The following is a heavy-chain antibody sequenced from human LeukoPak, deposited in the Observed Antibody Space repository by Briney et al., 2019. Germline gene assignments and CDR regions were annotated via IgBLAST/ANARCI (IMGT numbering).Heavy chain of an antibody. CDR2: IQTDGSKK. V-gene: IGHV3-30*02. Sequence: GGSLRLSCAASGFTFSNYGMHWVRQAPGKGLEWVTYIQTDGSKKFYADAVKGRFTVSRDNSKNMLYLQMNSLRAEDTAVYYCAIRGGYWGQGTLVTVSS. J-gene: IGHJ4*02. CDR1: GFTFSNYG. CDR3: AIRGGY. D-gene: IGHD3-16*01.